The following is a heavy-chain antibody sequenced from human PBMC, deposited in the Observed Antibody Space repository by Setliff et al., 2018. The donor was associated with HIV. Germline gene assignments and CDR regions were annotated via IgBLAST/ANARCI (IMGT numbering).Heavy chain of an antibody. CDR3: ARHQDLNYYDSSSLDY. CDR1: GESINSGTSY. J-gene: IGHJ4*02. CDR2: YYRGST. Sequence: SETMSLTCRVSGESINSGTSYWNWIRQYPGKSLEWIGYYYRGSTHYNPSLKSRITISLDTSKNQFSLNLDSVTAADTAVYFCARHQDLNYYDSSSLDYWGQGTLVTVSS. D-gene: IGHD3-22*01. V-gene: IGHV4-31*02.